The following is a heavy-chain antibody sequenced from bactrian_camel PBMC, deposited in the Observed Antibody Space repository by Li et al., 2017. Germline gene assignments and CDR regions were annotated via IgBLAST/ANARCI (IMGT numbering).Heavy chain of an antibody. CDR1: GDTANMHC. Sequence: HVQLVESGGGSVQAGGSLKLSRAASGDTANMHCMGWVRQAPGKEREGIAAIHRDGSTSYADSVKGRFTISRDNARNTVYLQMNSLKPEDTAVYYCARSSSHWAFDNWGQGTQVTVS. CDR2: IHRDGST. V-gene: IGHV3S53*01. D-gene: IGHD6*01. CDR3: ARSSSHWAFDN. J-gene: IGHJ4*01.